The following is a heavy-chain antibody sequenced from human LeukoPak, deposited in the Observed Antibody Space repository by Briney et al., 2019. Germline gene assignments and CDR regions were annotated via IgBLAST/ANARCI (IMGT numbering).Heavy chain of an antibody. CDR3: AKELQGGRTFEY. J-gene: IGHJ4*02. V-gene: IGHV3-23*01. CDR2: ISGSGEVT. Sequence: PGGSLRLSCAASGFTFSSSYMGWVRQAPGKGLEWVSEISGSGEVTFYPDSVAGRFTISRVNSKGTLFMQMNSLRVEDTAVYYCAKELQGGRTFEYWGQGTLVTVPS. D-gene: IGHD1-1*01. CDR1: GFTFSSSY.